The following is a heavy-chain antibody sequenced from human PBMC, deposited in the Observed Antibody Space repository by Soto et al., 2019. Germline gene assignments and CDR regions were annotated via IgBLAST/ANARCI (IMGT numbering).Heavy chain of an antibody. CDR3: ARDQVPAAIIGWFDP. J-gene: IGHJ5*02. D-gene: IGHD2-2*01. Sequence: PSETLSLTCNVSGDSIRSSKYYWGWIRQPPGKGLEWIGTIYYSGSIYYNPSLKSRVTISIDTSKNHFSLKLSSVTAADTAVYYCARDQVPAAIIGWFDPWGQGTLVTVSS. CDR2: IYYSGSI. CDR1: GDSIRSSKYY. V-gene: IGHV4-39*02.